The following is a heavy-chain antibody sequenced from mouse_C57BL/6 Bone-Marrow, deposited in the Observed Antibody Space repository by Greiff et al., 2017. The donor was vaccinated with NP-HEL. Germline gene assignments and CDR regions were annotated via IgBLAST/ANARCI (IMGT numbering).Heavy chain of an antibody. V-gene: IGHV1-7*01. CDR2: INPSSGYT. D-gene: IGHD2-5*01. CDR3: ARSYYSNYAWFAY. CDR1: GYTFTSYW. J-gene: IGHJ3*01. Sequence: VPLQQSGAELAQPGASVKLSCKASGYTFTSYWMHGVKQRPGQGLEWIGYINPSSGYTKYNQKFKDKATLTADKSSSTAYMQLSSLTYEDSAVYYCARSYYSNYAWFAYWGQGTLVTVSA.